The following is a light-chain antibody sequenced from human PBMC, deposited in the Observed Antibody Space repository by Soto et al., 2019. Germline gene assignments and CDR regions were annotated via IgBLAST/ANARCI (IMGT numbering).Light chain of an antibody. Sequence: EVVMTQSPAILSVSPGERATLSCRASQSVSNNLAWYQQKPGQAPRLLIYGASTRATGIPARFSGSGSGTEFTLTISSLQSEDFAVYYCQQYNNWWTFGQGTKVEIK. J-gene: IGKJ1*01. CDR3: QQYNNWWT. CDR1: QSVSNN. CDR2: GAS. V-gene: IGKV3-15*01.